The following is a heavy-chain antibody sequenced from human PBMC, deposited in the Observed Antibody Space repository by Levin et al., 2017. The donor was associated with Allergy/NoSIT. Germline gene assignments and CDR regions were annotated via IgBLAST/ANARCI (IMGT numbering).Heavy chain of an antibody. D-gene: IGHD6-19*01. CDR3: ARAPPSSHGPVYYYGMDV. V-gene: IGHV3-53*01. CDR1: GFTVSSNY. Sequence: GGSLRLSCAASGFTVSSNYMSWVRQAPGKGLEWVLVIYSGGSTYYADSVKGRFTISRDNSKNTLYLQMNSLRAEDTAVYYCARAPPSSHGPVYYYGMDVWGQGTTVTVSS. J-gene: IGHJ6*02. CDR2: IYSGGST.